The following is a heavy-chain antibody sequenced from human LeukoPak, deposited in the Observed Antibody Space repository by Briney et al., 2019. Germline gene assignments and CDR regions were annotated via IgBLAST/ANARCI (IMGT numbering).Heavy chain of an antibody. Sequence: GGSLRLSCAASGFTFSSYGMSWVRQAPGKGLEWVSAISGSGGSTYHADSVKGRFTISRDNSKNTLYLQMNSLRAEDTAVYYCAKDMVRGPISYYYMDVWGKGTTVTVSS. J-gene: IGHJ6*03. CDR1: GFTFSSYG. CDR3: AKDMVRGPISYYYMDV. CDR2: ISGSGGST. D-gene: IGHD3-10*01. V-gene: IGHV3-23*01.